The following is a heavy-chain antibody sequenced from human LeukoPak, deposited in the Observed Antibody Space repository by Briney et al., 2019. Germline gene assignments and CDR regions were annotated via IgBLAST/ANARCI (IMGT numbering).Heavy chain of an antibody. CDR3: ARTGITVAPPFDY. J-gene: IGHJ4*02. D-gene: IGHD4-23*01. V-gene: IGHV3-21*01. CDR1: GFTLSSYG. Sequence: PGGSLRLSCAASGFTLSSYGMSWVRQAPGKGLEWVSSISSSSSYIYYADSVKGRFAISRDNAKNSLYLQMTSLRAEDTAVYYCARTGITVAPPFDYWGQGTLVTVSS. CDR2: ISSSSSYI.